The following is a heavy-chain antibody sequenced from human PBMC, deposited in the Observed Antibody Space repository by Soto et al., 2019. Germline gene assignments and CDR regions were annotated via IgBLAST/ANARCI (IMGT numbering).Heavy chain of an antibody. CDR1: GGSISSYY. Sequence: PSETLSLTCTVSGGSISSYYWSWIRQPPGKGLEWIGYMYFRGSTNYNPSLKSRVTISVDTSKNQFSLKVTSVTAADTAVYYCARGYTDFVDWGQGTLVTVSS. V-gene: IGHV4-59*01. D-gene: IGHD3-16*02. J-gene: IGHJ4*02. CDR3: ARGYTDFVD. CDR2: MYFRGST.